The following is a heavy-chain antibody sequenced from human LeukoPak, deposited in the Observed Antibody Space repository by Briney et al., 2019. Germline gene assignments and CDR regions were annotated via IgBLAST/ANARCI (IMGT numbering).Heavy chain of an antibody. CDR3: ARDLDCTNGVCYTSSAFDI. CDR1: GYTFTGYY. CDR2: INPNSGGT. D-gene: IGHD2-8*01. J-gene: IGHJ3*02. Sequence: ASVKVSCKASGYTFTGYYMHWVRQAPGQGLEWMGRINPNSGGTNYAQKFQGRVTMTRDTSISTAYMELSRLRSDDTAVYYCARDLDCTNGVCYTSSAFDIWGQGTMVTVSS. V-gene: IGHV1-2*06.